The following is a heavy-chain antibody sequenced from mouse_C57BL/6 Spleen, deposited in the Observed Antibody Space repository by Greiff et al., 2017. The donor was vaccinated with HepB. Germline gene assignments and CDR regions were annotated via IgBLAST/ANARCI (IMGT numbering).Heavy chain of an antibody. J-gene: IGHJ4*01. CDR2: IYPSDSET. CDR3: ARGGGDKGAMDY. CDR1: GYTFTSYW. Sequence: QVQLQQPGAELVRPGSSVKLSCKASGYTFTSYWMDWVKQRPGQGLEWIGNIYPSDSETHYNQKFKDKATLTVDKSSSTAYMQLSSLTSEDSAVYYWARGGGDKGAMDYWGQGTSVTVSS. V-gene: IGHV1-61*01.